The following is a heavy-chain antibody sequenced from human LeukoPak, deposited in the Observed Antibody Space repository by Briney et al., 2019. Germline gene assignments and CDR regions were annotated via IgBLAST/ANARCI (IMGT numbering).Heavy chain of an antibody. CDR3: ARPYDSSGYYIRGAFDI. J-gene: IGHJ3*02. CDR2: LYFSGST. D-gene: IGHD3-22*01. CDR1: GGSVSSRSYY. V-gene: IGHV4-61*01. Sequence: SETLSLTCTVSGGSVSSRSYYWGWIRQPPGKGLEWIGYLYFSGSTGYNPSLKSRVSISVETSKNQFSLRLSSVTAADTAVYYCARPYDSSGYYIRGAFDIWGQGAMVTVS.